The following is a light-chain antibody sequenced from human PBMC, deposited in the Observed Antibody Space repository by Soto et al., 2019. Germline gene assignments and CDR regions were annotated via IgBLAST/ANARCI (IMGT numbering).Light chain of an antibody. CDR1: SSNIGNNY. CDR3: ATWDGSLPGEV. V-gene: IGLV1-51*01. CDR2: DNN. J-gene: IGLJ2*01. Sequence: QSVLMQSPSVSAAPGQQVTISCSGSSSNIGNNYVSWYQQVPGTAPKLLIYDNNKRPSGIPDRFSGSKSGTSGTLDITGLQTGDEADYYCATWDGSLPGEVFGGGTKLTVL.